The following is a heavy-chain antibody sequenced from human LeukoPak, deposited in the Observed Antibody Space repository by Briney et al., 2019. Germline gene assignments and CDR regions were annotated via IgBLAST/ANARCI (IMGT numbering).Heavy chain of an antibody. Sequence: GASLRLSCEASGFTFSSTHAMSWVRQAPGKGLEWVSIISGSGGNTYYADSVKGRFTISRDNSKNTLYLQMNSLRAEDTAVYYCATWEYYGRKKTFDYWGQGTLVTVSS. CDR3: ATWEYYGRKKTFDY. CDR2: ISGSGGNT. V-gene: IGHV3-23*01. J-gene: IGHJ4*02. D-gene: IGHD3-10*01. CDR1: GFTFSSTHA.